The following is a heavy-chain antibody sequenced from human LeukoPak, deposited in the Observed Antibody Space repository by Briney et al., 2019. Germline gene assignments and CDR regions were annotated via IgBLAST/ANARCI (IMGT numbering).Heavy chain of an antibody. J-gene: IGHJ3*02. CDR1: DGSISSSSYY. CDR2: IYYSGST. CDR3: AKSGPPAGRPDAFDI. V-gene: IGHV4-39*07. Sequence: KASETLSLTCTVSDGSISSSSYYWDWIRQPPGKGLEYIGSIYYSGSTYYYPSLQSRVTISVDTSKNQFSLKLSSVTAADTAVYYCAKSGPPAGRPDAFDIWGQGTMATVSS. D-gene: IGHD2-2*01.